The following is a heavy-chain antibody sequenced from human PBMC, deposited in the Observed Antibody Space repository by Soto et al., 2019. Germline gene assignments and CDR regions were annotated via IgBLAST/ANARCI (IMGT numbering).Heavy chain of an antibody. J-gene: IGHJ6*04. D-gene: IGHD3-3*01. CDR2: IYYSGST. V-gene: IGHV4-39*01. Sequence: SETLSLTCTASGCSISSSSYYWGWIRQPPGKGLAWIGSIYYSGSTYYNPSLKSRVTISVDTSKNQFSLKLSSVTAADTAVYYCARQAGRITIFGPYYYYGMDVWGKGTTVTVSS. CDR1: GCSISSSSYY. CDR3: ARQAGRITIFGPYYYYGMDV.